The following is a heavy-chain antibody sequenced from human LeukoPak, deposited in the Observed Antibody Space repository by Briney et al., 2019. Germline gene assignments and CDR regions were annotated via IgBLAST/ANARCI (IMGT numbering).Heavy chain of an antibody. D-gene: IGHD6-6*01. CDR1: VLTFSRYG. J-gene: IGHJ6*04. CDR3: AKDLSEYSSSESLDF. CDR2: IRYDGSKK. V-gene: IGHV3-30*02. Sequence: GGSLSLSCAASVLTFSRYGMHSVGQAPGKGLEGVAVIRYDGSKKDYADSVKGRFTIPSDNSKNTLYLQMTSLRAEDTAMYYCAKDLSEYSSSESLDFWGKGATVTVSS.